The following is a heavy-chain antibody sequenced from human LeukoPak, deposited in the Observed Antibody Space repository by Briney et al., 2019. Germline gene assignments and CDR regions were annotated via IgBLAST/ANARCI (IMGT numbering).Heavy chain of an antibody. CDR2: IKQDGSEK. J-gene: IGHJ6*03. V-gene: IGHV3-7*04. Sequence: GSLRLSCAASGFTFSSYWMSWVRQAPGKGLEWVADIKQDGSEKFYVDSVKGRFTISRDNAKNSLYLQMNTLRAEDTAVYYCTRATTGADSYYYYMDVWGKGTTVTVSS. CDR1: GFTFSSYW. D-gene: IGHD5-12*01. CDR3: TRATTGADSYYYYMDV.